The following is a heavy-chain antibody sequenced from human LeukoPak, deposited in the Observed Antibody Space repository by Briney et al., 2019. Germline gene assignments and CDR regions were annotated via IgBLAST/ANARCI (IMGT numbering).Heavy chain of an antibody. V-gene: IGHV1-18*01. D-gene: IGHD2-15*01. CDR3: ARSYCSGSSCYYFDH. CDR2: ISVYNGNT. J-gene: IGHJ4*02. Sequence: ASVKVSCKASGYTFNNYYITWVRRAPGQGLEWMGWISVYNGNTNYVQKFQGRVTMTTDTSTSTAYMELRSLRSDDTAMYYCARSYCSGSSCYYFDHWGQGTPVTVSS. CDR1: GYTFNNYY.